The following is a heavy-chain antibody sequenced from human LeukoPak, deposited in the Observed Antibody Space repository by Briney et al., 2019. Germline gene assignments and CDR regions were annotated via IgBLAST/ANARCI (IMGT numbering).Heavy chain of an antibody. CDR2: IYYSGST. V-gene: IGHV4-59*01. CDR1: GGSISSYY. Sequence: PSETLSLTCTVSGGSISSYYWSWIRQPPGKGLEWIGYIYYSGSTNYNPSLKSRVTISVDTSKNQFSLKLSYVTAADTAVYYCARGDLDILTGYPSRGGDVWGQGTTVTVSS. J-gene: IGHJ6*02. CDR3: ARGDLDILTGYPSRGGDV. D-gene: IGHD3-9*01.